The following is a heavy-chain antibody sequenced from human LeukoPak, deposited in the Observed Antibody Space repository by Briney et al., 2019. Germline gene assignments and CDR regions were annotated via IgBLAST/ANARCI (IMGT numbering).Heavy chain of an antibody. Sequence: ASVKVSCKASGYTFTSYYMHWVRQAPGQGLEWMGIINPSGGSTSYAQKFQGRVTMTRDMSTSTVYMELSSLRSEDTAVYYCARGPRDDYVWRSYRLLGYFDYWGQGTLVTVSS. CDR1: GYTFTSYY. CDR2: INPSGGST. D-gene: IGHD3-16*02. J-gene: IGHJ4*02. CDR3: ARGPRDDYVWRSYRLLGYFDY. V-gene: IGHV1-46*01.